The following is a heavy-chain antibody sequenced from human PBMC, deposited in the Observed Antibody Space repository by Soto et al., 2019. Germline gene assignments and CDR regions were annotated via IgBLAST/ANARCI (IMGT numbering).Heavy chain of an antibody. Sequence: GGSLRLSCAASGFTLSGYAMDWVRQAPGKGLEYVSGISSNGVGTYYANSMQGRFTISRDNSKNTVYLQMGSLRPEDMAVYYCAGRARPDFNYMDVGGKGTRVTVP. CDR1: GFTLSGYA. CDR2: ISSNGVGT. D-gene: IGHD6-6*01. V-gene: IGHV3-64*01. CDR3: AGRARPDFNYMDV. J-gene: IGHJ6*03.